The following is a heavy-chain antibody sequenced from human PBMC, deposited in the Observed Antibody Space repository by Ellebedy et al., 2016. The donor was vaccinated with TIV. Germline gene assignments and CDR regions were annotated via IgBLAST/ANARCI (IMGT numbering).Heavy chain of an antibody. CDR2: INPSGGST. CDR3: ARCRYSSSWYSD. Sequence: AASVKVSCKASGYTFSNYGISWVRQAPGQGLEWMGIINPSGGSTSYAQKFQGRVTMTRDTSTSTVYMDLRSLRSEDTAVYYCARCRYSSSWYSDWGQGTLVTVSS. D-gene: IGHD6-13*01. CDR1: GYTFSNYG. J-gene: IGHJ4*02. V-gene: IGHV1-46*01.